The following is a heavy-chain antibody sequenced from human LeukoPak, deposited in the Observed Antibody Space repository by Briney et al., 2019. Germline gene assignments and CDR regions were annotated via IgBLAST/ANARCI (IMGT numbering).Heavy chain of an antibody. D-gene: IGHD3-16*01. Sequence: GRSLRLSCTASGFTFGDYAMSWVRQAPGKGLEWVAVISYDGSNKYYADSVKGRFTISRDNSKNTLYLQMNSLRAEDTAVYYCAKEHTRITFFDYWGQGTLVTVSS. J-gene: IGHJ4*02. CDR2: ISYDGSNK. V-gene: IGHV3-30*04. CDR3: AKEHTRITFFDY. CDR1: GFTFGDYA.